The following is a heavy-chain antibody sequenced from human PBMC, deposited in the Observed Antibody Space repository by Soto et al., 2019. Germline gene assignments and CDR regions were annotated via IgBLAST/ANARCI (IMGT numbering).Heavy chain of an antibody. J-gene: IGHJ5*01. D-gene: IGHD4-17*01. V-gene: IGHV3-23*01. CDR3: AKDQGTYGPSWSDS. Sequence: EVQLLESGGGLVQPGGSLRLSCAASGFTFSSYAMSWVRQTPGKGLEWVSTLSGSGGTTYYADSVKGQFTISRDNSKSTLSLQMNSLGADVTAVYYCAKDQGTYGPSWSDSWGQGPLVTVSS. CDR2: LSGSGGTT. CDR1: GFTFSSYA.